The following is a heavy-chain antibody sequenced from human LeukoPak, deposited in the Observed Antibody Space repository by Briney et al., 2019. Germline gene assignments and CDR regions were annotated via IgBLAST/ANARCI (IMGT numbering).Heavy chain of an antibody. D-gene: IGHD2-2*01. J-gene: IGHJ5*02. Sequence: GRSLRLSCAVSGFSFSDYAMHWVRQPPGKGLEWVAFISYDGNNKYSADPVKGRFTISRDNSKNTLYLQMNSLRAEDTAVYYCATRYYSSTSCYLGNDLKINPQNWFDPWGQGTLVTVSS. V-gene: IGHV3-30-3*01. CDR2: ISYDGNNK. CDR3: ATRYYSSTSCYLGNDLKINPQNWFDP. CDR1: GFSFSDYA.